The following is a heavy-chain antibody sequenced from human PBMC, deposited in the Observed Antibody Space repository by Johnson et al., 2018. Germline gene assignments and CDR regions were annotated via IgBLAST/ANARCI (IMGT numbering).Heavy chain of an antibody. Sequence: VQLQESGGGLVQPGGSXRLSCTASGFTFRNYAMTWVRQAPGQGLQWVSAISDTGGRTYYQDSVKGRFTSSRENSQKTLFLKMNGLRAEDTAVYYCARSGGGVIAWYYYYYMDVWGNGTTVTVSS. CDR3: ARSGGGVIAWYYYYYMDV. D-gene: IGHD2-8*02. V-gene: IGHV3-23*01. CDR2: ISDTGGRT. J-gene: IGHJ6*03. CDR1: GFTFRNYA.